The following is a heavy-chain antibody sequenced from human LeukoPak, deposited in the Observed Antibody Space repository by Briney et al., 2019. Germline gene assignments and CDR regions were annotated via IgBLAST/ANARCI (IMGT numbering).Heavy chain of an antibody. CDR3: ARKLYYYDTSPAGWFDP. CDR1: GFTFSRYW. D-gene: IGHD3-22*01. V-gene: IGHV3-7*01. CDR2: ITQDGSGE. Sequence: GGSLRLSCAASGFTFSRYWMSWVRQGQGKGLEWVATITQDGSGEYYVDSVKGRFTISRDNAKNSLYLQISGLRAEDTAVYHCARKLYYYDTSPAGWFDPWGQGTLVTVS. J-gene: IGHJ5*02.